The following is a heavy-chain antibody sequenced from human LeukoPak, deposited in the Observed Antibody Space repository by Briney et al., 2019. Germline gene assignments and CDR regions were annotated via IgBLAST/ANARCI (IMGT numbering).Heavy chain of an antibody. CDR2: ISGSGGSI. CDR3: ARGLTGTTFDAFDI. CDR1: GFTFSGYS. V-gene: IGHV3-21*01. D-gene: IGHD1-1*01. J-gene: IGHJ3*02. Sequence: GGSLRLSCAASGFTFSGYSMNWVRQAPGKGLEWVSAISGSGGSIYYADSVKGRFTISRDNAKNSLYLQMNSLRAEDTAVYYCARGLTGTTFDAFDIWGQGTMVTVSS.